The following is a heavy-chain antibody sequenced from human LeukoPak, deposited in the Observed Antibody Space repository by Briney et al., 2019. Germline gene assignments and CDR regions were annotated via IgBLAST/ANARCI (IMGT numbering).Heavy chain of an antibody. CDR2: TNPYSGVT. CDR1: GYTFTSYG. CDR3: VRGYYYGSESYYNEAFDY. J-gene: IGHJ4*02. V-gene: IGHV1-2*02. Sequence: ASVKVSCKASGYTFTSYGISWVRQAPGQGLEWMGWTNPYSGVTNYTQKFEGRVTMTRDTSVSTAYMELNRLGSDDTAVFYCVRGYYYGSESYYNEAFDYWGQGTLVTVSS. D-gene: IGHD3-10*01.